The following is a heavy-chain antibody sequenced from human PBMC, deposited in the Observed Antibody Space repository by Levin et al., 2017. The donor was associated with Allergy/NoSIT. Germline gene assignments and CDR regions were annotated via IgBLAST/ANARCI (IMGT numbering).Heavy chain of an antibody. J-gene: IGHJ4*02. CDR2: VYYSGRT. CDR3: ARVAHDYGDYRFDA. D-gene: IGHD4-17*01. Sequence: SCNVSGGTVNSGSWYWSWIRQPPGKGLQCIGSVYYSGRTHLNPSLKSRVTMSVDTSKNQFSLRLSSVTAADTAVYYCARVAHDYGDYRFDAWGQGALVTVSS. V-gene: IGHV4-61*01. CDR1: GGTVNSGSWY.